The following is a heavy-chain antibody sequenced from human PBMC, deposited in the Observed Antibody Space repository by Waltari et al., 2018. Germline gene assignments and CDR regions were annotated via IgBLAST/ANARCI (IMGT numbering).Heavy chain of an antibody. D-gene: IGHD3-10*01. CDR1: GYTFTSYD. Sequence: QVQLVQSGAEVKKPGASVKVSCKASGYTFTSYDINWVRQATGQGLEWMGWMTPNSGNTGYAQKFQGRVTMTRNTSISTAYMELSSLRSEDTAVYYCARGGLWFGELLLGFFDYWGQGTLVTVSS. J-gene: IGHJ4*02. CDR2: MTPNSGNT. CDR3: ARGGLWFGELLLGFFDY. V-gene: IGHV1-8*01.